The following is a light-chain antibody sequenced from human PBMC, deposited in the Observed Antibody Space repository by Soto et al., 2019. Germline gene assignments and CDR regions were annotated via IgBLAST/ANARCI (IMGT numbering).Light chain of an antibody. V-gene: IGKV3-20*01. Sequence: EIVLTQSPDTLSSSPGERATLSCRASQSISSTQLVWYQQRPGQAPSLLIFGASSRATGFPDRLSGSGSGTDFKLTISGLEPEDFGVYYGHQYATSPGTFGQGTKVAIK. J-gene: IGKJ1*01. CDR3: HQYATSPGT. CDR1: QSISSTQ. CDR2: GAS.